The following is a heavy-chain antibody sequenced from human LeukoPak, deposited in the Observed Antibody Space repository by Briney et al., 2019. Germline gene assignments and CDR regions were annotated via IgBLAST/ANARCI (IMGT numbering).Heavy chain of an antibody. CDR3: AREWLLKYYFDY. D-gene: IGHD3-22*01. J-gene: IGHJ4*02. CDR2: IYHSGST. Sequence: SETLSLTCAVSGGSISSGGYSWSWIRQPPGKGLEWIGYIYHSGSTYYNPSLKSRVTISVDRAKNQFSLKLSSVTAAGTAVYYCAREWLLKYYFDYWGQGTLVTVSS. V-gene: IGHV4-30-2*01. CDR1: GGSISSGGYS.